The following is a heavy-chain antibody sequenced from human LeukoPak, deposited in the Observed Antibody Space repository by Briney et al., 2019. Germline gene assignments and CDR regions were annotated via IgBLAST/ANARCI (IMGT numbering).Heavy chain of an antibody. D-gene: IGHD6-19*01. Sequence: PGRSLRLSCAASGFTFSSYAKNWVRQAPGKGLEWVAVIWYDGSNENYADSVKGRFIISRDNSKNILYLEMNSLRAEDTAVYYCARVPYSSAWYFDYWGQGTLVTVSS. CDR2: IWYDGSNE. CDR1: GFTFSSYA. V-gene: IGHV3-33*01. CDR3: ARVPYSSAWYFDY. J-gene: IGHJ4*02.